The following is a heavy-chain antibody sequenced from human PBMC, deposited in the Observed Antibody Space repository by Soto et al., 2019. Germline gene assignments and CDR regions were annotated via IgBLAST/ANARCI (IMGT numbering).Heavy chain of an antibody. V-gene: IGHV3-21*01. Sequence: GGSLRLSCAASGFTFSSDWMHWLRQAPGKGLDWVSTISTTYKIYYTDSVNGRFTISRDNAQNSLYLEMNSLRVEDTAVYYCARDGSGWSRSPWGQGTLVTVSS. D-gene: IGHD6-19*01. CDR3: ARDGSGWSRSP. CDR1: GFTFSSDW. CDR2: ISTTYKI. J-gene: IGHJ5*02.